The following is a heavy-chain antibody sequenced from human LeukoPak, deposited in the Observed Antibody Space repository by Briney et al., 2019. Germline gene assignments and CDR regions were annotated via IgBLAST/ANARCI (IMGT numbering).Heavy chain of an antibody. Sequence: GGSLRLSCAASGFTFTSYSMNWVRQAPGKGLEWVSTISGGGGSTYYADSVKGRFTISRDNSKNTLYLQMNSLRAEDTAVYYCEVPARAYWGQGTLVTVSS. CDR3: EVPARAY. CDR2: ISGGGGST. J-gene: IGHJ4*02. V-gene: IGHV3-23*01. D-gene: IGHD2-2*01. CDR1: GFTFTSYS.